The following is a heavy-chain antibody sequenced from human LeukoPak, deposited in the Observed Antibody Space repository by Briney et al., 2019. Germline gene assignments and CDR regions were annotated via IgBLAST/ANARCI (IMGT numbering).Heavy chain of an antibody. D-gene: IGHD2-15*01. CDR2: VSSSSSTI. CDR3: ARESYCSGGSCYSHWFDP. Sequence: GGSLRLSCAASGFTFSDYYMSWIRQAPGKGLEWVSYVSSSSSTIYYADSVKGRFTISRDNAKNSLYLQMDSLRAEDTAVYYCARESYCSGGSCYSHWFDPWGQGTLVTVSS. J-gene: IGHJ5*02. V-gene: IGHV3-11*04. CDR1: GFTFSDYY.